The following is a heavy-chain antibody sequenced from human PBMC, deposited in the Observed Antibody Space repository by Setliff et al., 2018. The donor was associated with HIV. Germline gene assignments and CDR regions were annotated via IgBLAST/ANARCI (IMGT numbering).Heavy chain of an antibody. J-gene: IGHJ6*02. D-gene: IGHD3-16*01. V-gene: IGHV4-59*01. CDR3: ARHKVSTTLGGLVSDYFYYGMDI. CDR2: IFDSENN. CDR1: GDSITHYY. Sequence: SETLSLTCSVSGDSITHYYWNWIRQPPGKGLEWIGNIFDSENNNCNPSLESRVSMSVDTSKNQFSLRLTSVTAADTAEYYCARHKVSTTLGGLVSDYFYYGMDIWGQGTTVTVSS.